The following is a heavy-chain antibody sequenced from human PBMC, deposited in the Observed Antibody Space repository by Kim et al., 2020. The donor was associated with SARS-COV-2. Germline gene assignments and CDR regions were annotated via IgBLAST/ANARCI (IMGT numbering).Heavy chain of an antibody. CDR2: ISWNSGSI. V-gene: IGHV3-9*01. D-gene: IGHD3-9*01. Sequence: GGSLRLSCAASGFTFDDYAMHWVRQAPGKGLEWVSGISWNSGSIGYADSVKGRFTISRDNAKNSLYLQMNSLRAEDTALYYCAKDAYYDILTGCRADYWGQGTLVTVSS. J-gene: IGHJ4*02. CDR1: GFTFDDYA. CDR3: AKDAYYDILTGCRADY.